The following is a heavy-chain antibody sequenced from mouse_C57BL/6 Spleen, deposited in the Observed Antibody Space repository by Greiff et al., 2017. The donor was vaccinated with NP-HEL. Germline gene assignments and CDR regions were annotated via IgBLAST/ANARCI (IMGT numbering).Heavy chain of an antibody. V-gene: IGHV3-6*01. J-gene: IGHJ3*01. CDR3: ARGGYDYDLFAY. CDR2: ISYDGSN. Sequence: VQLQESGPGLVKPSQSLSLTCSVTGYSITSGYYWNWIRQFPGNKLEWMGYISYDGSNNYNPSLKNRISITRDTSKNQFFLKLNSVTTEDTATYYCARGGYDYDLFAYWGQGTLVTVSA. D-gene: IGHD2-4*01. CDR1: GYSITSGYY.